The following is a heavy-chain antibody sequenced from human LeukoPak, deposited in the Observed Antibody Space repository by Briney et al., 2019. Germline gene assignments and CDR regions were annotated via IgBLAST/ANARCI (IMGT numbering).Heavy chain of an antibody. J-gene: IGHJ4*02. Sequence: PSETLSLTCAVYGGSFSGYYWSWIRQPPGKGLEWIGEINHSGSTNYNPSLKSRVTISVDTSKNQFSLKLSSATAADTAVYYCARGRGSYYDSSGYLYDYWGQGTLVTVSS. CDR1: GGSFSGYY. CDR3: ARGRGSYYDSSGYLYDY. V-gene: IGHV4-34*01. CDR2: INHSGST. D-gene: IGHD3-22*01.